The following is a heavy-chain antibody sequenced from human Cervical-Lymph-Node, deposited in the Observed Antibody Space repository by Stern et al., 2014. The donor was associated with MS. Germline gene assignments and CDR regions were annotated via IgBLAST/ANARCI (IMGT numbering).Heavy chain of an antibody. CDR3: ARDLLWFGELDWGAMDV. V-gene: IGHV3-30-3*01. CDR2: ISYDGSRA. D-gene: IGHD3-10*01. Sequence: VQLVESGGGVVQPGRSLRLSCAATGFNFSSYAMQWVRQAPGKGLEWVAVISYDGSRAYYADSVKGLFTISRDNSKKTLFLRMNSLIPEDTADYYCARDLLWFGELDWGAMDVWGHGTTVTVSS. CDR1: GFNFSSYA. J-gene: IGHJ6*02.